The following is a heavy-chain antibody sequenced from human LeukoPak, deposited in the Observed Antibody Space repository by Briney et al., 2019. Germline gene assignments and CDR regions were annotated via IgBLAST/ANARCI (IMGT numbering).Heavy chain of an antibody. CDR1: GGTFSSYA. Sequence: ASVKVSCKASGGTFSSYAISWVRQAPGQGLEWMGGIIPIFGTANYAQKFQGRVTITADKSTSTAYMELSSLRSEDTAVYYCARAEYSSSWYPTYYYYYYYMDVWGKGTTVTVSS. CDR3: ARAEYSSSWYPTYYYYYYYMDV. CDR2: IIPIFGTA. J-gene: IGHJ6*03. D-gene: IGHD6-13*01. V-gene: IGHV1-69*06.